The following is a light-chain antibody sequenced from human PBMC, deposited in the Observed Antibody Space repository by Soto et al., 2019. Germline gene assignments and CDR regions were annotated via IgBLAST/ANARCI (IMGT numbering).Light chain of an antibody. CDR3: QQRADWPLT. CDR1: HSIGPY. Sequence: ELVLTQSPATMSLSPGERATLSCRTSHSIGPYLAWYQQKPVQAPRLLMYDVSIRATGIPARFSGTGSGTDFTLTVSSLEPEDAAVYYCQQRADWPLTFGGGTKVEIK. J-gene: IGKJ4*01. V-gene: IGKV3-11*01. CDR2: DVS.